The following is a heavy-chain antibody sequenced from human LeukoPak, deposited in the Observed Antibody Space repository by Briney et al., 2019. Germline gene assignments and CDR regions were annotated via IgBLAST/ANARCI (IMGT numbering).Heavy chain of an antibody. CDR3: ARDVGSCSNGVCFSNGDNWFDP. Sequence: GASVKVSCKASGYTFTTYGMNWVRQAPGQGLEWMGWINPNSGDTNSSPNFQGRVTMTRDTSISTAYMEMSGLKSDDTALYYCARDVGSCSNGVCFSNGDNWFDPWGQGTLVTVSS. V-gene: IGHV1-2*02. CDR2: INPNSGDT. D-gene: IGHD2-8*01. J-gene: IGHJ5*02. CDR1: GYTFTTYG.